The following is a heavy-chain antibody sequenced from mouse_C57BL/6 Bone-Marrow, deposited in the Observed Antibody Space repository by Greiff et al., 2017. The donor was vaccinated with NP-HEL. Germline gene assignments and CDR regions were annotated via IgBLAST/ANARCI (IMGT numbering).Heavy chain of an antibody. D-gene: IGHD1-1*01. CDR2: IDPSDSYT. V-gene: IGHV1-69*01. CDR1: GYTFTSYW. CDR3: AREFVTTVVARNYFDY. Sequence: VQLQQSGAELVMPGASVKLSCKASGYTFTSYWMHWVKQRPGQGLEWIGEIDPSDSYTNYNQKFKGKSTLTVDKSSSTAYMQLSSLTSEDSAVYYCAREFVTTVVARNYFDYWGQGTTLTVSS. J-gene: IGHJ2*01.